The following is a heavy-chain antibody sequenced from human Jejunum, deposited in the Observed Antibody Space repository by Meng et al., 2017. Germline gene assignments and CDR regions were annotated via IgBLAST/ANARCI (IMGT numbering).Heavy chain of an antibody. Sequence: GESLKISCATSGFTFNNYALHWVRQAPGKGLEWVAVISYDGSSKFYADSVKGLFIISRDFSKGTMYLQMSSQRREDTAMYYCAREYYGSGSSFDYWGQGTLVTVSS. V-gene: IGHV3-30*04. J-gene: IGHJ4*02. CDR2: ISYDGSSK. CDR3: AREYYGSGSSFDY. CDR1: GFTFNNYA. D-gene: IGHD3-10*01.